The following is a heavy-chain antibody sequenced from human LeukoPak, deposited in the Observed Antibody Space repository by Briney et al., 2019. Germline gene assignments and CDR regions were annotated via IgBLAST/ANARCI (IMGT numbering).Heavy chain of an antibody. CDR2: INHSGST. D-gene: IGHD4-23*01. V-gene: IGHV4-30-4*01. CDR3: ARAPARATVVMPGPAAFDI. CDR1: GGSISSGDYY. J-gene: IGHJ3*02. Sequence: PSQTLSLTCTVSGGSISSGDYYWSWIRQPPGKGLEWIGEINHSGSTNYNPSLKSRVTISVDTSKNQFSLKLSSVTAADTAVYYCARAPARATVVMPGPAAFDIWGQGTMVTVSS.